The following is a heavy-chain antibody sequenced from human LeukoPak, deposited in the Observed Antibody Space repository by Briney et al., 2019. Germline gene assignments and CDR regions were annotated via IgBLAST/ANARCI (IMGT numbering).Heavy chain of an antibody. J-gene: IGHJ3*02. CDR1: GGSIRSSYYY. V-gene: IGHV4-39*01. CDR2: VLYSGTT. Sequence: SETLSLTCTVSGGSIRSSYYYWGWIRQSPGKGLEWIGSVLYSGTTHYNPSLKNRVSVSVDTSKNQFSLDLRSVTAADTALYYCARHDFGVYDFSAFDIWGQGTLIRVSS. CDR3: ARHDFGVYDFSAFDI. D-gene: IGHD5/OR15-5a*01.